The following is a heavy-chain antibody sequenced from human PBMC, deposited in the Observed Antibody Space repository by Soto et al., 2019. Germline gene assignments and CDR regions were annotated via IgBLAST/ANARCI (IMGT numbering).Heavy chain of an antibody. V-gene: IGHV1-18*01. Sequence: ASVKVSCKASGYTFTSYGISWVRQAPGQGLEWMGWISAYNGNTNYAQKLQGRVTMTTDTSTSTAYMELRSLRSDDTAVYYCARARIRWEPPPGDWFDPWGPGTLVTVYS. CDR2: ISAYNGNT. CDR3: ARARIRWEPPPGDWFDP. D-gene: IGHD1-26*01. J-gene: IGHJ5*02. CDR1: GYTFTSYG.